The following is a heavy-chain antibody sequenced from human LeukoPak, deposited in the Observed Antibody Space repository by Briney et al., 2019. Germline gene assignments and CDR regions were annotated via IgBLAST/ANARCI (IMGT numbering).Heavy chain of an antibody. CDR3: ARDDDRSGPDY. CDR1: GYTFTGYY. Sequence: ASVKVSCKASGYTFTGYYMHWVRQAAGQGLEWMGWINPNSGDSNYAQKFKGRVTMTRATSISKAYMELSRLRSNETAVNYFARDDDRSGPDYWEEGTLVTVSS. CDR2: INPNSGDS. V-gene: IGHV1-2*02. D-gene: IGHD3-22*01. J-gene: IGHJ4*02.